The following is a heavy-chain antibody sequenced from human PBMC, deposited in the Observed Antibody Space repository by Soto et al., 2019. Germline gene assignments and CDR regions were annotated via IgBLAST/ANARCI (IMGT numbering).Heavy chain of an antibody. CDR3: AKNYFFDS. J-gene: IGHJ4*02. Sequence: EVQLLESGGAWVQPGESLRLSCAAFGFTFSSYAISWARPAPGKRLEWVSSIGVSSDAYYADSVKGRFTISRDNSRNTLYLQMNSLRAEDTALYYCAKNYFFDSWGQGTMVTVSS. CDR2: IGVSSDA. CDR1: GFTFSSYA. V-gene: IGHV3-23*01.